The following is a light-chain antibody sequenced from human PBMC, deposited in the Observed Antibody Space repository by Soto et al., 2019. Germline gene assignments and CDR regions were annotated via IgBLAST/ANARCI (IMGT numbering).Light chain of an antibody. Sequence: EIVLKQSPGTLSLSPGDRATLSYMSSQRVSTFLAWYQQRPGQAPRLLISEASNRATGIPARFSGSGSGTDFTLTISSLEPEDFAVYYCQQSHNWPRTFGQGTKVDIK. CDR2: EAS. V-gene: IGKV3-11*01. J-gene: IGKJ1*01. CDR1: QRVSTF. CDR3: QQSHNWPRT.